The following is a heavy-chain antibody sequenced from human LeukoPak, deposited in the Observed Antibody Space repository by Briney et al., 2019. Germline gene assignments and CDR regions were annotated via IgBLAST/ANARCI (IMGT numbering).Heavy chain of an antibody. D-gene: IGHD4-23*01. CDR3: ARHYGGLDDY. V-gene: IGHV1-69*04. J-gene: IGHJ4*02. CDR2: IIPIVGST. CDR1: GDTFSRYG. Sequence: ASVNVSCKTSGDTFSRYGISWVRQAPGQGLEWMGRIIPIVGSTNYAEKLQGRVTITADKSTSTVYMELSSLRSEDTAVYYCARHYGGLDDYWGQGTL.